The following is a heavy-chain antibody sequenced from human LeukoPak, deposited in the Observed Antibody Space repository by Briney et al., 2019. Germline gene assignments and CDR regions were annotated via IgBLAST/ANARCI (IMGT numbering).Heavy chain of an antibody. CDR3: ARRGDYYYYMDV. D-gene: IGHD3-10*01. J-gene: IGHJ6*03. Sequence: SEILSLTCTVSGGSISSSSYYWGWIRQPPGKGLEWIGSIYYSGSTYYNPSLKSRVTISVDTSKNQFSLKLSSVTAADTAVYYCARRGDYYYYMDVWGKGTTVTVSS. CDR1: GGSISSSSYY. V-gene: IGHV4-39*01. CDR2: IYYSGST.